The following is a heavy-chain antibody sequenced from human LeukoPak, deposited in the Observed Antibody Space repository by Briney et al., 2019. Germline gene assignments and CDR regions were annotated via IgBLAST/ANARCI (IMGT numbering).Heavy chain of an antibody. CDR1: GFTFSSYE. V-gene: IGHV3-21*01. D-gene: IGHD2-2*01. CDR3: ARDIVVVPAAIGSDY. J-gene: IGHJ4*02. Sequence: GGSLRLSCAASGFTFSSYEMNWVRQAPGKGLEWVSSISSSSYIYYADSVKGRFTISRDNAKNSLYLQMNSLRAEDTAVYYCARDIVVVPAAIGSDYWGQGTLVTVSS. CDR2: ISSSSYI.